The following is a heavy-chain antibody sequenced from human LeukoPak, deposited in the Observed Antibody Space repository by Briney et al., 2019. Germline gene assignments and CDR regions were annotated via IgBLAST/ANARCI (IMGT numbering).Heavy chain of an antibody. CDR3: ARGGRYYYDSSGEGNFDI. D-gene: IGHD3-22*01. CDR2: INPNSGGT. CDR1: GYTFTGYY. J-gene: IGHJ3*02. V-gene: IGHV1-2*02. Sequence: ASVKVSCKASGYTFTGYYMHWVRQAPGQGLEWMGWINPNSGGTNYAQKFQGRVTMTRDTSISTAYKELSRLRSDDTAVYYCARGGRYYYDSSGEGNFDIWGQGTMVTVSS.